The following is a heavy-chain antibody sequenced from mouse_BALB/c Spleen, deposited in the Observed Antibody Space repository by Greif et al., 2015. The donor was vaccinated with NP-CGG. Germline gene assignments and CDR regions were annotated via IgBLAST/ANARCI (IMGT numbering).Heavy chain of an antibody. Sequence: EVKVVESGGGLVQPGGSLRLSCATSGFTFTDYYMSWVRQPPGKALEWLGFIRNKANGYTTEYSASVKGRFTISRDNSQSIPYLQMNTLRAEDSATYYCARDGDYGYYAMDYWGQGTSVTVSS. CDR2: IRNKANGYTT. J-gene: IGHJ4*01. D-gene: IGHD1-2*01. V-gene: IGHV7-3*02. CDR3: ARDGDYGYYAMDY. CDR1: GFTFTDYY.